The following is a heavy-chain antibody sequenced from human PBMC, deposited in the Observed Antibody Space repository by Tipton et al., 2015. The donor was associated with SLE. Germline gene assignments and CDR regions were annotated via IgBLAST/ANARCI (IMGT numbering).Heavy chain of an antibody. D-gene: IGHD1-20*01. J-gene: IGHJ4*02. CDR1: GGSISSSSYY. V-gene: IGHV4-61*01. CDR3: ARANNWKGPLSFDY. Sequence: TLSLTCTVSGGSISSSSYYWSWIRQPPGKGLEWIGYIYYSGSANYNPSLKSRVTISVDTSKNQFSLKLSSVTAADTAVYYCARANNWKGPLSFDYWGQGTLVTVSS. CDR2: IYYSGSA.